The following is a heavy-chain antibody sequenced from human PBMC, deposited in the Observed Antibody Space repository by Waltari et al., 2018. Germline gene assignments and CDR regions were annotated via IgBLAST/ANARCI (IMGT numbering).Heavy chain of an antibody. J-gene: IGHJ4*02. Sequence: QVQLVQSGTEVKSPGASVKIFCKASGFPFNNFYIHWVRQAPGQGLEWMGIIKPEGDNANYTQKFQDRITMTRDTSTAYLEMSNLRSDETAVYYCARANADQFFDYWGQGTPVTVSS. D-gene: IGHD1-1*01. V-gene: IGHV1-46*02. CDR2: IKPEGDNA. CDR1: GFPFNNFY. CDR3: ARANADQFFDY.